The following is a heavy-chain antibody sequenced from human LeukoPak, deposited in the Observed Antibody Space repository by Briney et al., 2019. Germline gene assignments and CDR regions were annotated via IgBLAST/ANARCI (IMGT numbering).Heavy chain of an antibody. D-gene: IGHD2-15*01. CDR2: IYYSGST. V-gene: IGHV4-59*08. CDR1: GGSISSYY. Sequence: PSQTLALTCTVSGGSISSYYWRWIRQPPGKGLEWIGYIYYSGSTNYNPSLKSRVTRSVDTSKNQFSLKLSSVTAADTAVYYCARHGPDCSGGSCYSLIDYWGQGTLVTVSS. J-gene: IGHJ4*02. CDR3: ARHGPDCSGGSCYSLIDY.